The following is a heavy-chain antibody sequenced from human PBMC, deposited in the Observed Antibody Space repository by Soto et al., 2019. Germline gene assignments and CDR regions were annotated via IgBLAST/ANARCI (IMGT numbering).Heavy chain of an antibody. CDR2: IHYSGSA. CDR3: ARRGGEGGYYHDY. Sequence: QVQLQESGPGLVKPSQTLSLTCTVSGGSISSGGYYWSWIRQHPGKGLEWIGYIHYSGSAYYNPSPKIRVTIPVDTSKKQFSVNLTSVTAADSAVYYCARRGGEGGYYHDYWGQGTLVTVSS. D-gene: IGHD3-22*01. CDR1: GGSISSGGYY. V-gene: IGHV4-31*03. J-gene: IGHJ4*02.